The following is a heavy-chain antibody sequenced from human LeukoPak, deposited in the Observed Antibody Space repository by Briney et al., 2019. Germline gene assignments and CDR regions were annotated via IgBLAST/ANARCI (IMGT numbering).Heavy chain of an antibody. V-gene: IGHV3-73*01. D-gene: IGHD3-10*01. CDR1: GLTFSGSA. CDR2: IRSKANSYAT. Sequence: GGSLRLSCAASGLTFSGSAIHWVRQASGKGLEWVGRIRSKANSYATVYAASVKGRFTISRDDSKNTAYLQMNSLRAEDTAVYYCAKEGGETYYYGSGSYPTSIDYWGQGTLVTVSS. J-gene: IGHJ4*02. CDR3: AKEGGETYYYGSGSYPTSIDY.